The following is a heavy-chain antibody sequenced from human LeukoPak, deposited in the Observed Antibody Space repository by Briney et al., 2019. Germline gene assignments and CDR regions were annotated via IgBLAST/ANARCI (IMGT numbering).Heavy chain of an antibody. CDR3: ARDLVTVTKGFDI. CDR2: ISYIGST. D-gene: IGHD4-17*01. Sequence: SETLSLTCAVSDDSFSSHYWTGIRQPPGKGLEWMGYISYIGSTNYNASLKSRFTISIDTSKNQFSLKLSSVTAADTAVYYCARDLVTVTKGFDIWGQGTMVSVSS. J-gene: IGHJ3*02. CDR1: DDSFSSHY. V-gene: IGHV4-59*11.